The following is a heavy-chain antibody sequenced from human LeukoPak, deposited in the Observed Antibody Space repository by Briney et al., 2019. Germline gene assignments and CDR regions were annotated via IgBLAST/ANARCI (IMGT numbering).Heavy chain of an antibody. D-gene: IGHD3-10*01. J-gene: IGHJ4*02. CDR2: ISWNSGGT. Sequence: GGSLRLSCAASGFTFDDYAMHWVRQAPGKGLEWVSGISWNSGGTGYADSVKGRFTISRDNAKNSLSLQMNSLRAEDTAFYYCAKGGRSGTYYNAFDYWGQGTLVTVSS. CDR3: AKGGRSGTYYNAFDY. CDR1: GFTFDDYA. V-gene: IGHV3-9*01.